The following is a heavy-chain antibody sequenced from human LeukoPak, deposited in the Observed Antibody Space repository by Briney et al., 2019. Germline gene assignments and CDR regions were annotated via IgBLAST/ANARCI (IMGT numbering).Heavy chain of an antibody. Sequence: GGSLRLSCAASGFTFDDYALHWVRQVPGKGLEWVSGISWNGGSIGYADSVKGRFTISRDNAKTSLYLQMNSLRAEGTALYYCAKDIGHYQLLYGFDYWGQGTLVTVSS. J-gene: IGHJ4*02. CDR3: AKDIGHYQLLYGFDY. CDR2: ISWNGGSI. CDR1: GFTFDDYA. D-gene: IGHD2-2*02. V-gene: IGHV3-9*01.